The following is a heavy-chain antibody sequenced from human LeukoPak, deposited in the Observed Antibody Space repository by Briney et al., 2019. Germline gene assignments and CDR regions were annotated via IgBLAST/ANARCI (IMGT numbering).Heavy chain of an antibody. D-gene: IGHD5-18*01. Sequence: GGSLRLSCTASGFTFGDYGMNWVRQAPGKGLEWVSYIDSSGNTISYADSVKGRFTISRDNAKNSLYLQINSLRAEDTAVYYCARDGYSYGMVFDYWGQGTLVTVSS. CDR3: ARDGYSYGMVFDY. V-gene: IGHV3-48*03. J-gene: IGHJ4*02. CDR1: GFTFGDYG. CDR2: IDSSGNTI.